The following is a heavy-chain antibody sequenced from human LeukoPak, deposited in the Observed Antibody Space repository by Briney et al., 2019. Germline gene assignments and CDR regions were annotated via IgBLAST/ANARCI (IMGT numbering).Heavy chain of an antibody. CDR1: VIPLSHYA. CDR2: YSGSGGRT. V-gene: IGHV3-23*01. J-gene: IGHJ4*02. D-gene: IGHD3-22*01. Sequence: PGGPLSLSCAVSVIPLSHYAMSWVPQARGKGLEWVAGYSGSGGRTNDADSVKGRFTISRDNSKNTLYLQMNNRRVDDTAVYFCAKRGVVIRVILVGFHKEAYYFDSWGQGALVTVSS. CDR3: AKRGVVIRVILVGFHKEAYYFDS.